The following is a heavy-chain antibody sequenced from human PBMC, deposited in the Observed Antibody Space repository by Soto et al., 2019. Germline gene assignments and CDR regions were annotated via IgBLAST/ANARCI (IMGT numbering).Heavy chain of an antibody. D-gene: IGHD2-21*02. J-gene: IGHJ3*02. V-gene: IGHV1-2*04. CDR1: GYTFTVYY. Sequence: GASVKVSCKASGYTFTVYYMHWVRQAPGQGLEWMGWINPNSGGTNYAQKFQGWVTMTRDTSISTAYMELSRLRSDDTAVYYCARGTDINTQFDIWGQGTMVTVSS. CDR3: ARGTDINTQFDI. CDR2: INPNSGGT.